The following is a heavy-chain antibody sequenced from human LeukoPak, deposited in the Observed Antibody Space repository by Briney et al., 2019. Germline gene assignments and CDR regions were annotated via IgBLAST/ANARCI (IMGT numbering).Heavy chain of an antibody. J-gene: IGHJ6*02. D-gene: IGHD6-19*01. CDR2: LYHSGST. Sequence: PSETLSLTCSVSGGSISTYYWSWIRQPPGKGLEWIGYLYHSGSTNYNPSLKSRVTISVDTSKNELSLKLSSVTAADTAVYYCARGGYSSSDPNDNYYFRMDVWGQGTTVTVSS. V-gene: IGHV4-59*01. CDR1: GGSISTYY. CDR3: ARGGYSSSDPNDNYYFRMDV.